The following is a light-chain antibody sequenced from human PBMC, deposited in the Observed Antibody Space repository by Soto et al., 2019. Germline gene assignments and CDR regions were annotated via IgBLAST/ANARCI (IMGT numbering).Light chain of an antibody. Sequence: QSVLTQPPSASGTPGQRVTISCSGSSSNIGSNHVYWYQQFPGTAPKLLMYRSDQRPSGVPDRFSGSKSGTSASQAISGLRSDDEADYYCSARDDSLSGVVFGGGTKVTVL. CDR1: SSNIGSNH. CDR2: RSD. V-gene: IGLV1-47*01. J-gene: IGLJ2*01. CDR3: SARDDSLSGVV.